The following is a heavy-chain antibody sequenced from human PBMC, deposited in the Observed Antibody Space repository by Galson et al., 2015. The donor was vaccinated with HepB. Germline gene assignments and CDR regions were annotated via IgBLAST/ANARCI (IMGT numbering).Heavy chain of an antibody. J-gene: IGHJ4*02. V-gene: IGHV1-69*04. CDR1: GGTFSSYA. Sequence: SVKVSCKASGGTFSSYAISWVRQAPGQGLEWMGRIIPILGIANYAQKFQGRVTITADKSTSTAYMELSSLRSEDTAVYYCARDLGNYYDSSGSPDYWGQRTLVTVSS. CDR3: ARDLGNYYDSSGSPDY. D-gene: IGHD3-22*01. CDR2: IIPILGIA.